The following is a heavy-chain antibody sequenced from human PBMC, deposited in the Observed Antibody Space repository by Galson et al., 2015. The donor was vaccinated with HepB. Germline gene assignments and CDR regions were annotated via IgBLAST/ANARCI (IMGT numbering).Heavy chain of an antibody. J-gene: IGHJ4*02. V-gene: IGHV4-59*01. CDR3: ARGSTVTTGFDY. Sequence: SETLSLTCTVSGGSISSYYWSWIRQPPGKGLEWIGYIYYSGSTNYNPSLKSRVTISVDTSKNQFSLELSSVTAADTAVYYCARGSTVTTGFDYWGQGTLVTVSS. D-gene: IGHD4-17*01. CDR2: IYYSGST. CDR1: GGSISSYY.